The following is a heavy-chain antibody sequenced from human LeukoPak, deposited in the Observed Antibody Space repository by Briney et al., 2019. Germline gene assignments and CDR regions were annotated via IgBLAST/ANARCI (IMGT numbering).Heavy chain of an antibody. CDR2: IYYSGST. D-gene: IGHD3-9*01. Sequence: PSETLSLTCTVSGGSISSSSYYWGWIRQPPGKGLEWIGSIYYSGSTYYNPSLKSRVTISVDTSKNQFSLKLSSVTAADTAVYYCARHMCYDILTGTPCNDYWGQGTLVTVSS. J-gene: IGHJ4*02. V-gene: IGHV4-39*01. CDR1: GGSISSSSYY. CDR3: ARHMCYDILTGTPCNDY.